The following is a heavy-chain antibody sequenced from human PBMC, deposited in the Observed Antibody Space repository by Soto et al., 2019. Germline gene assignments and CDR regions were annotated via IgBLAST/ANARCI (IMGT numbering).Heavy chain of an antibody. D-gene: IGHD1-20*01. V-gene: IGHV4-30-2*01. CDR2: IYHSGSN. CDR3: ARGGYNWNDVTDY. CDR1: GGSISRGAYS. Sequence: PSETPSLTCAVSGGSISRGAYSWGWIRQPPGKGLEWVGYIYHSGSNYYNPSLKSRVTISVDRSKNRFSLNLNSVTAADTAVYYCARGGYNWNDVTDYWGQGTLVTVSS. J-gene: IGHJ4*02.